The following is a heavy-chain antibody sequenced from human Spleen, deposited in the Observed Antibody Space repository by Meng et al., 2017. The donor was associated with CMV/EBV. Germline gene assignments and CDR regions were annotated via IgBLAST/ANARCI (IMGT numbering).Heavy chain of an antibody. CDR3: VRVTGEYNWFDP. Sequence: LRLSCVLSGDSVSSHSAAWNWIRQSPSRGLEWLGRTYYRSKWYNDYAASVSSRIAINPDTSKNQFSLHLNSVTPEDTAVYYCVRVTGEYNWFDPWGQGTLVTVSS. CDR1: GDSVSSHSAA. V-gene: IGHV6-1*01. D-gene: IGHD7-27*01. J-gene: IGHJ5*02. CDR2: TYYRSKWYN.